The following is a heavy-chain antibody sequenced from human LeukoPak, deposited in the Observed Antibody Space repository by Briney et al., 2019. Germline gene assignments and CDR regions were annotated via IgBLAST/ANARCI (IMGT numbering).Heavy chain of an antibody. CDR1: GGSISSYY. CDR2: IYTSGST. V-gene: IGHV4-4*07. J-gene: IGHJ5*02. Sequence: SETLSLTWTVAGGSISSYYWSWIRQPAGKGLEWIGRIYTSGSTNYNPSLKSRVTMSVDTSKNQFSLKLSSVTAADTAVYYCARYGSGSYYRHNWFDPWGQGTLVTVSS. D-gene: IGHD3-10*01. CDR3: ARYGSGSYYRHNWFDP.